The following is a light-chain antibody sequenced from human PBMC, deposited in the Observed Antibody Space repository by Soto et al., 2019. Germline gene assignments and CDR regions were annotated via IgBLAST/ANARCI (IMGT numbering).Light chain of an antibody. J-gene: IGKJ2*01. CDR1: QGVSSW. CDR2: GAS. Sequence: DIPMTQSPSSVSASIGDRVTIACRASQGVSSWLAWYQQKPGKAPKLLIYGASTLQSGVPSRFSGSGSGTDFTLTISSLQPEDFATYYCQQADSFPYTFGPGTKLEIK. CDR3: QQADSFPYT. V-gene: IGKV1-12*01.